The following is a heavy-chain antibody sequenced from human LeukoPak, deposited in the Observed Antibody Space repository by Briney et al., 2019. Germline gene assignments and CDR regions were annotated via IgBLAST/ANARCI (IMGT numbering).Heavy chain of an antibody. CDR2: INHSGST. CDR1: GGSISSSGYY. V-gene: IGHV4-34*01. CDR3: ARGKWLRPPGNY. J-gene: IGHJ4*02. Sequence: SQTPSLTCAVSGGSISSSGYYWSWIRQPPGKGLEWIGEINHSGSTNYNPSLKSRVTISVDTSKNQFSLKLSSVTAADTAVYYCARGKWLRPPGNYWGQGTLVTVSS. D-gene: IGHD5-12*01.